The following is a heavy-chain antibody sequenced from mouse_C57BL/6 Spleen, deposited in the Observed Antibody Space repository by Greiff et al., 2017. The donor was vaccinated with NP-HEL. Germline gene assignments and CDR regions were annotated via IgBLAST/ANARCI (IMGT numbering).Heavy chain of an antibody. Sequence: VQLQESGAELVRPGTSVKVSCKASGYAFTNYLIEWVKQRPGQGLEWIGVINPGSGGTNYSEKFKGKATLTADKSSSTAYMQLSSLTSEDSAVYFCARRGDYGNYELFDYWGQGTTLTVSS. CDR1: GYAFTNYL. J-gene: IGHJ2*01. CDR3: ARRGDYGNYELFDY. D-gene: IGHD2-1*01. V-gene: IGHV1-54*01. CDR2: INPGSGGT.